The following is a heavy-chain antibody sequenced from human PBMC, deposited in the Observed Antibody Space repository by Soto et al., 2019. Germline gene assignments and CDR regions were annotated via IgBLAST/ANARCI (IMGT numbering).Heavy chain of an antibody. Sequence: SVKVSCKASGGTFSSYAISWVRQAPGQGLEWMGGIIPIFGTANYAQKFQGRVTITADESTSTAYMELSSLRSEDTAVYYCARVGVVPAATYYYYYGMDVWGQGTTVTVSS. CDR3: ARVGVVPAATYYYYYGMDV. CDR1: GGTFSSYA. V-gene: IGHV1-69*13. D-gene: IGHD2-2*01. CDR2: IIPIFGTA. J-gene: IGHJ6*02.